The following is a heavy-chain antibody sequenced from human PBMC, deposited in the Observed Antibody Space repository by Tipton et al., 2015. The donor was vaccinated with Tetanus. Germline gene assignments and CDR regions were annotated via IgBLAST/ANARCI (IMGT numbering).Heavy chain of an antibody. D-gene: IGHD3-22*01. J-gene: IGHJ4*02. Sequence: SLRLSCAASGFTFSSYGMHWVRQAPGKGLEWVAVISYDGSNKYYADSVKGRFTISRDNSKNTLYLQMNSLRAEDTAVYYCAKDLDYYDSCGRGDYWGQGTLVTVSS. CDR2: ISYDGSNK. V-gene: IGHV3-30*18. CDR1: GFTFSSYG. CDR3: AKDLDYYDSCGRGDY.